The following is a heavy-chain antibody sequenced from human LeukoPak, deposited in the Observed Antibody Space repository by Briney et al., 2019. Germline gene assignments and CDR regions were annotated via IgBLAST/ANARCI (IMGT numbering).Heavy chain of an antibody. Sequence: PETLSLTCTVSGGSISSYYWSWIRQPPGKGLEWIGYIYYSGSTNYNPSLKSRVTISVDTSKNQFSPKLSSVTAADTAVYYCARFAGSGYVFAFDIWGQGTMVTVSS. J-gene: IGHJ3*02. D-gene: IGHD5-12*01. CDR3: ARFAGSGYVFAFDI. CDR2: IYYSGST. CDR1: GGSISSYY. V-gene: IGHV4-59*01.